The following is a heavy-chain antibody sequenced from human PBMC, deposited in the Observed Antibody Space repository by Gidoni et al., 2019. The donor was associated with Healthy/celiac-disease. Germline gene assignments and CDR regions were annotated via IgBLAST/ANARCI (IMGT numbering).Heavy chain of an antibody. CDR3: ERGSIAAAGFIDY. D-gene: IGHD6-13*01. V-gene: IGHV4-39*07. CDR1: CGSISSSSYY. J-gene: IGHJ4*02. CDR2: IYYSGNT. Sequence: QLQPQESGPGLVKPSETLSLPCTVSCGSISSSSYYWGWIRQPPGKGLEWIGSIYYSGNTYYNPSLKSRVTISINTSKNQISLKLSSMTAADTAVYYCERGSIAAAGFIDYWGQGTLVTVSS.